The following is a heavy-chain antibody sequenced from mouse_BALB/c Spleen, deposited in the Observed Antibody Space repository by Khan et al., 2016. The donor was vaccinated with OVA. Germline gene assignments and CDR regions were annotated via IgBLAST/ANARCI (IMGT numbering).Heavy chain of an antibody. CDR2: IYPGNVSP. D-gene: IGHD2-2*01. CDR1: GYTFTSYY. J-gene: IGHJ3*01. CDR3: ARAGYGSFAY. Sequence: QVQLQQSGPELVKPGASVRISCKASGYTFTSYYIHWVKQRPGQGLEWIGWIYPGNVSPKYNERFKGKATLTADKSSSTAYMQLSSLPSEDSAVYFCARAGYGSFAYWGQGTLVTVSA. V-gene: IGHV1S56*01.